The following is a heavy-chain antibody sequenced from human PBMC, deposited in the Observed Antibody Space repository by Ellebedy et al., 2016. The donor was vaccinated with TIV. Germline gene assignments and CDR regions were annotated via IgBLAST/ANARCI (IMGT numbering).Heavy chain of an antibody. CDR1: GGSISSDD. Sequence: GSLRLSXTVSGGSISSDDWSWIRQPPGKGLEWIGYIYYSGSTNYNPSLKSRVTISVDTSKNQWSLKLSSVTAADTAVYYCARALSSGWYLFDYWGQGTLVTVS. CDR2: IYYSGST. V-gene: IGHV4-59*08. CDR3: ARALSSGWYLFDY. J-gene: IGHJ4*02. D-gene: IGHD6-19*01.